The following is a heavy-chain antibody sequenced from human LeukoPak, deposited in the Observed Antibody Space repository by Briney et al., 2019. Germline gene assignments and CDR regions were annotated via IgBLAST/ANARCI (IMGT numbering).Heavy chain of an antibody. CDR2: MNPNSGNT. CDR3: ARLVVAATHYYYYYMDV. D-gene: IGHD2-15*01. J-gene: IGHJ6*03. Sequence: ASVKVSCKASGYTFTSYDINWVRQATGQGLEWMGRMNPNSGNTGYAQKFQGRVTITRNTSISTAYMELSSLRSEDTAVYYCARLVVAATHYYYYYMDVWGKGTTVTVSS. V-gene: IGHV1-8*03. CDR1: GYTFTSYD.